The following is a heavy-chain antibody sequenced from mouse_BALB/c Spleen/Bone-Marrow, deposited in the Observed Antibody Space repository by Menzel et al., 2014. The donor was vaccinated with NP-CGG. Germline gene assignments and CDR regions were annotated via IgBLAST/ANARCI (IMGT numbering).Heavy chain of an antibody. CDR2: ISSGSSTI. CDR3: TRGGNWDDFDV. Sequence: EVMLVESGRGLVQPGGSRRLSCAASGFTFSSFGMHWVRQAPEKGLEWVAYISSGSSTIFYVDTVKGRFTISRDNPKNTLFLQMTSLRSEDTAMYYCTRGGNWDDFDVWGEGTTVTVSS. D-gene: IGHD4-1*01. V-gene: IGHV5-17*02. J-gene: IGHJ1*01. CDR1: GFTFSSFG.